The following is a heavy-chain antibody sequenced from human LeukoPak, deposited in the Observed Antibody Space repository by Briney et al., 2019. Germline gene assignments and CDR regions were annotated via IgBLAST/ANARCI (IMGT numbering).Heavy chain of an antibody. J-gene: IGHJ6*03. Sequence: GGSLRLSCAASGFTFSSYAMSWVRQAPGKGLEWVSNISGSGGRGGSTYYADSVKGRFTISRDNSKNTLYLQMNSLRAEDTAVYYCAKDGSGSYYYYMDVWGKGTTVTVSS. CDR1: GFTFSSYA. CDR3: AKDGSGSYYYYMDV. D-gene: IGHD3-10*01. CDR2: ISGSGGRGGST. V-gene: IGHV3-23*01.